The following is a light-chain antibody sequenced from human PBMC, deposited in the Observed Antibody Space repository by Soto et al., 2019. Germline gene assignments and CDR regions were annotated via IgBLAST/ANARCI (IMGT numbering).Light chain of an antibody. CDR2: GAS. CDR3: QQYNNWWT. CDR1: QSVSSN. Sequence: EIVMTQSPATLSVSPGERATLSCRASQSVSSNLAWYQQKPGQAPRLLIYGASTRATGIPARFSGSGSGTEFTLTISSLQSEEFAVYYCQQYNNWWTFGQGTQVEIK. J-gene: IGKJ1*01. V-gene: IGKV3-15*01.